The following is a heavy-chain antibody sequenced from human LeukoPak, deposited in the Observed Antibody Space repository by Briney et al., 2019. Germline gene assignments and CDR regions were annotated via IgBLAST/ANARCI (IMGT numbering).Heavy chain of an antibody. Sequence: GGSLRLSCAASGFTFSSYGMHWVRQAPGKGLEWVPVISCGGSNKYYADSVKGRFTISRDNSKNTLYLQMNSLRAEDTAVYYCAKDKLFWWGQGTLVTVSS. D-gene: IGHD3-10*01. J-gene: IGHJ4*02. V-gene: IGHV3-30*18. CDR3: AKDKLFW. CDR2: ISCGGSNK. CDR1: GFTFSSYG.